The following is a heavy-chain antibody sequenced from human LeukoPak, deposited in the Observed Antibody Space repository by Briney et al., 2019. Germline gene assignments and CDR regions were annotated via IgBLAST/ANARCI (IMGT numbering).Heavy chain of an antibody. CDR3: ARRGSQLNFDY. J-gene: IGHJ4*02. Sequence: ASVKVSCKASGYTFTSYYMHWVRQAPGQGLEWRGIINPNGGSTSYAQKFQGRVTMTRDTSTSTAYMDLSSRRSEDTAVYYCARRGSQLNFDYWGQGTLVIVSS. CDR1: GYTFTSYY. D-gene: IGHD5-18*01. V-gene: IGHV1-46*01. CDR2: INPNGGST.